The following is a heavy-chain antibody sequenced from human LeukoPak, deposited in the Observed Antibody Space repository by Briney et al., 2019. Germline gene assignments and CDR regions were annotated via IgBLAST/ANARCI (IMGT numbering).Heavy chain of an antibody. CDR1: GYTLTSDG. V-gene: IGHV7-4-1*02. J-gene: IGHJ4*02. D-gene: IGHD3-16*01. Sequence: ASVKVSCKASGYTLTSDGMNWVRQAPGQGLEWMGWINTNTGNPTYAQGFTGRFVFSLDTSVSTAYLQISSLKAEDTAVYYCARVSPGGALDYWGQGTLVTVSS. CDR2: INTNTGNP. CDR3: ARVSPGGALDY.